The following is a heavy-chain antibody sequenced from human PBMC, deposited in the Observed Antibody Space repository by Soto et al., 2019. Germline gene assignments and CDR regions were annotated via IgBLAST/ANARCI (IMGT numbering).Heavy chain of an antibody. Sequence: PSETLSLTCTVSGGSISSGGYYWSWIGQHPGKGLEWIGYIYYSGSTYYNPSLKSRVTISVDTSKNQFSLKLSSVTAADTAVYYCARDGYYYDSSGYSRYAFDIWGQGTMVTVSS. CDR3: ARDGYYYDSSGYSRYAFDI. J-gene: IGHJ3*02. CDR2: IYYSGST. V-gene: IGHV4-31*03. CDR1: GGSISSGGYY. D-gene: IGHD3-22*01.